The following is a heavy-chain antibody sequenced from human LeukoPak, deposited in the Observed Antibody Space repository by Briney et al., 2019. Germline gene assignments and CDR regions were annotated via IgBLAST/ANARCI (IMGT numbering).Heavy chain of an antibody. CDR3: ATGAQGGSGGFWFDP. CDR1: GGSISSGDYY. D-gene: IGHD3-3*01. J-gene: IGHJ5*02. Sequence: SETLSLTCTVSGGSISSGDYYWSWIRLPPGKGLERIGNIYYSGSAYYNPSLKSRVTISVDTSKNQFSLKLSSMTAADTAVYYCATGAQGGSGGFWFDPWGQGTLVTVSS. V-gene: IGHV4-30-4*08. CDR2: IYYSGSA.